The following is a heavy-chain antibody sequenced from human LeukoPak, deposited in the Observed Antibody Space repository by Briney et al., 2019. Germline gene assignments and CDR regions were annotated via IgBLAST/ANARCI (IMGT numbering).Heavy chain of an antibody. CDR2: INHSGST. CDR3: AGRRKQWLVPISYYYYYYRDF. D-gene: IGHD6-19*01. J-gene: IGHJ6*03. V-gene: IGHV4-34*01. Sequence: PSETLSLACAVYGWSFSGYYWSWIRQPPGKGLEWIGEINHSGSTNYNPSLKSRVTISVDASKNQSSLKLSSVTAADTAVYYCAGRRKQWLVPISYYYYYYRDFWGKGTTVTISS. CDR1: GWSFSGYY.